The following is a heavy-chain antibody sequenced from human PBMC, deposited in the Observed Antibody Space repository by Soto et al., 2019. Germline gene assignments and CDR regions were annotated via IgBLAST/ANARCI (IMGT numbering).Heavy chain of an antibody. Sequence: EVQLVESGGGLVQPGGSLRLSCAASGFTVSNNYMCWVRQAPGKGLEWVSLIYSGGVTHYADSVRGRFTISRDNSRNTLYIQMTSLRADDKAVYYCAKRGTTVQTSLGYWGQGTLVTVSS. V-gene: IGHV3-66*01. CDR1: GFTVSNNY. CDR2: IYSGGVT. J-gene: IGHJ4*02. D-gene: IGHD4-17*01. CDR3: AKRGTTVQTSLGY.